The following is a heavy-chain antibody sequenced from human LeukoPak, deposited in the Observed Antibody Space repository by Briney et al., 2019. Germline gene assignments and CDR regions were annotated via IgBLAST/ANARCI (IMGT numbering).Heavy chain of an antibody. D-gene: IGHD4-17*01. CDR2: IIPILGIA. CDR3: AKDSTTTVTFYSRGNQIDY. V-gene: IGHV1-69*04. CDR1: GGTFSSYA. Sequence: SVKVSCKASGGTFSSYAISWVRQAPGQGLEWMGRIIPILGIANYAQKFQGRVTITADKSTSTAYMELSSLRSEDTAVYYCAKDSTTTVTFYSRGNQIDYWGQGTLVTVSS. J-gene: IGHJ4*02.